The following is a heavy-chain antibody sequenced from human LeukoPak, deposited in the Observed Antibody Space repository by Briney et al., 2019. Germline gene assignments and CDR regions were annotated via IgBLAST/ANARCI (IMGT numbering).Heavy chain of an antibody. V-gene: IGHV4-61*10. CDR1: GGSISSGSYY. Sequence: PSETLSLTCTVSGGSISSGSYYWSWIRQPAGKGLEWIGYIYYSGSTNYNPSLKSRVTISVDTSKNQFSLKLSSVTAADTALYYCARRYSSSYDYWGQGTLVTVSS. J-gene: IGHJ4*02. D-gene: IGHD6-6*01. CDR3: ARRYSSSYDY. CDR2: IYYSGST.